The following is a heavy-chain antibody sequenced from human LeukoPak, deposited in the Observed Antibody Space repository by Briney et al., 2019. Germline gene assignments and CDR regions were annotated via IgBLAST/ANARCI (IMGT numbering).Heavy chain of an antibody. Sequence: PSETLSLTCTVSGGSISSHYWTWIRQPPGKGLECIGYIYYSGSTNYHPSLKSRVTISVDTSKNQFSLKLSSVTAADTAVYYCARRGEYSSSFMTFDYWGQGILVTVSS. CDR3: ARRGEYSSSFMTFDY. CDR1: GGSISSHY. D-gene: IGHD6-6*01. CDR2: IYYSGST. J-gene: IGHJ4*02. V-gene: IGHV4-59*11.